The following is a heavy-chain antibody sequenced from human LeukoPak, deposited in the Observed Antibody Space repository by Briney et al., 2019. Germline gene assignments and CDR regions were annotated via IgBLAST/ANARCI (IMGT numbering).Heavy chain of an antibody. CDR2: IVVGSGNT. Sequence: SVKVSCKASGFTFTSSAMQWVRQARGQRLEWIGWIVVGSGNTNYAQKFQGRVTMTRDTSTSTVYMELSSLRSEDTAVYYCARDGAPIFGVVNPGLGLDYWGQGTLVTVSS. V-gene: IGHV1-58*02. D-gene: IGHD3-3*01. CDR1: GFTFTSSA. CDR3: ARDGAPIFGVVNPGLGLDY. J-gene: IGHJ4*02.